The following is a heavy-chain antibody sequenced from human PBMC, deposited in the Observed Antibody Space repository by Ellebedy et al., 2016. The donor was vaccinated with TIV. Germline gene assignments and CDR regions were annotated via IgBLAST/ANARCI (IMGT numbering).Heavy chain of an antibody. D-gene: IGHD3-22*01. J-gene: IGHJ4*02. CDR3: AKGRGGGSDSSAPRYYFDY. Sequence: GESLKISCAASGFTFSDYYMSWIRQAPGKGLEWLSYISGSGNTMGYADSVKGRFTISRDNSRSTLYLQMNSLRAEDTAVYYCAKGRGGGSDSSAPRYYFDYWGLGTLVTVSS. CDR1: GFTFSDYY. V-gene: IGHV3-11*01. CDR2: ISGSGNTM.